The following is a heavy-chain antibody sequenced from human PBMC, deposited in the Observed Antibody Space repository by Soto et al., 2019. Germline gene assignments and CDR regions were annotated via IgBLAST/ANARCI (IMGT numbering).Heavy chain of an antibody. Sequence: GGSLRLSCAASGFTFSSYAMSWVRQAPGKGLEWVSAISGSGGSTYYADSVKGRFTISRDNSKNTLYLQMNSLRAEDQTVYYCAKVPATEAFNLYSSSWYETIDDYWGQGTLVTVSS. J-gene: IGHJ4*02. CDR3: AKVPATEAFNLYSSSWYETIDDY. V-gene: IGHV3-23*01. D-gene: IGHD6-13*01. CDR1: GFTFSSYA. CDR2: ISGSGGST.